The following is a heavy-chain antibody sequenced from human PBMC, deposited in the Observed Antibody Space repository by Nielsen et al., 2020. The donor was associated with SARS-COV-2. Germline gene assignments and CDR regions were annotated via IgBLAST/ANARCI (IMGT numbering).Heavy chain of an antibody. V-gene: IGHV3-49*02. Sequence: WIRPPPGKGLEWVGFIRSEAYGGTTEYAASVKGRFTISRDDSKSIAYLQMNSLKTEDTAVYYCTREDYGGNARLNAFDIWGQGTMVTVSS. J-gene: IGHJ3*02. CDR3: TREDYGGNARLNAFDI. D-gene: IGHD4-23*01. CDR2: IRSEAYGGTT.